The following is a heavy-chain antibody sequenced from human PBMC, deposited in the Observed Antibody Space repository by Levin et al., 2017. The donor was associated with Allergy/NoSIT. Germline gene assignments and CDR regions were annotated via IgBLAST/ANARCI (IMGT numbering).Heavy chain of an antibody. Sequence: GGSLRLSCAASGFTFSGSAMHWVRQASGKGLEWVGRIRSKANSYATAYAASVKGRFTISRDDSKNTAYLQMNSLKTEDTAVYYCTSQYYDFWSGSPEKNWFDPWGQGTLVTVSS. CDR3: TSQYYDFWSGSPEKNWFDP. V-gene: IGHV3-73*01. CDR1: GFTFSGSA. D-gene: IGHD3-3*01. J-gene: IGHJ5*02. CDR2: IRSKANSYAT.